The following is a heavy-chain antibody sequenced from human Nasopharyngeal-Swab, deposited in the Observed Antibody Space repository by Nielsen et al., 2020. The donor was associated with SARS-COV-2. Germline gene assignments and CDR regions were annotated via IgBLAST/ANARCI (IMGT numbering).Heavy chain of an antibody. J-gene: IGHJ4*02. CDR3: TTDHDRAMTV. D-gene: IGHD3-10*02. CDR2: ISYDGSNK. Sequence: WIRQPPGKGLEWVAVISYDGSNKYYADSVKGRFTISTDNSKNTLYLQMNSLKTEDTAVYHCTTDHDRAMTVWGQGALVTVSS. V-gene: IGHV3-30-3*01.